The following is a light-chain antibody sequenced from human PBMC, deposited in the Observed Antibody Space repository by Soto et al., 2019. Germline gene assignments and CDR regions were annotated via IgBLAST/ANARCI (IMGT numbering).Light chain of an antibody. CDR2: GAS. V-gene: IGKV3-15*01. CDR1: QYINTR. Sequence: EIVLTQSPATLSSFPGDRVTLSCRASQYINTRLAWYQHRPGQAPRLLIYGASTRATGIPARFSGSGSETEFTLTISGLRPGDSATYYCQQYNSYSPTFGQGTKVDIK. J-gene: IGKJ1*01. CDR3: QQYNSYSPT.